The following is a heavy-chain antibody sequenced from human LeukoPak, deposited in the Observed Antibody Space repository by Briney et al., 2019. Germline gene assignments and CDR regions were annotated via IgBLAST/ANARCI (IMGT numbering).Heavy chain of an antibody. CDR1: GFTFSSYA. CDR3: AKSRMYYDFWSGYSMIPPFDY. CDR2: INGSGGST. Sequence: GGSLRLSCAASGFTFSSYAMSWVRQAPGKGLEWVSAINGSGGSTYYADSVKGRFTISRDNSKNTLYLQMNSLRAEDTAVYYCAKSRMYYDFWSGYSMIPPFDYWGQGTLVTVSS. V-gene: IGHV3-23*01. J-gene: IGHJ4*02. D-gene: IGHD3-3*01.